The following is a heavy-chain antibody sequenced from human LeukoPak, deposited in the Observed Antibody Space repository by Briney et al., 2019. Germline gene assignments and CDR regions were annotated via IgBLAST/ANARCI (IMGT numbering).Heavy chain of an antibody. D-gene: IGHD3-22*01. CDR2: INPNSGDT. CDR3: ARAGRVVIPDI. Sequence: ASVKVSCKASGYTFTDYYMHWVRQAPGQGLEWMASINPNSGDTNYAQNFQGRVTMTRDTSISTAYMELSRLRSDDTAVYYCARAGRVVIPDIWGQGTLVTVSA. V-gene: IGHV1-2*02. CDR1: GYTFTDYY. J-gene: IGHJ4*02.